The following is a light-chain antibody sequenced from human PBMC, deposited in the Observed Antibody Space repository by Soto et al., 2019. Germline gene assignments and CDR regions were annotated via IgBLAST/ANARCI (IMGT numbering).Light chain of an antibody. CDR3: QQYNTYS. V-gene: IGKV1-5*03. CDR2: KTS. J-gene: IGKJ2*01. Sequence: DIQMTQSPSTLSASVGDRVSITCRASQSLNSWLAWYQQKPGKAPKLLIYKTSTLESGVPSRFSGSGSGTEFTLTISNLQPEYFATYYCQQYNTYSFGQGTKLEIK. CDR1: QSLNSW.